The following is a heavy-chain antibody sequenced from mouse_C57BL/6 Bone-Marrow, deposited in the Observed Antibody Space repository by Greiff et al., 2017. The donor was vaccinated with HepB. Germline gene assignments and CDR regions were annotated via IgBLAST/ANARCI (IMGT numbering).Heavy chain of an antibody. D-gene: IGHD2-5*01. V-gene: IGHV5-9*01. J-gene: IGHJ2*01. Sequence: DVLLVESGGGLVKPGGSLKLSCAASGFTFSSYTMSWVRQTPEKRLEWVATISGGGGNTYYPDSVKGRFTISRDNAKNTLYLQMSSLRSEDTALYYCARRDSNSLFDYWGQGTTLTVSS. CDR3: ARRDSNSLFDY. CDR2: ISGGGGNT. CDR1: GFTFSSYT.